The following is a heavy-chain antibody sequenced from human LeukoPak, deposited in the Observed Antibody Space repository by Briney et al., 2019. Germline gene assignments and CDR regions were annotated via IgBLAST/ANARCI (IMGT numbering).Heavy chain of an antibody. D-gene: IGHD1-26*01. CDR2: IFHSGTT. Sequence: SETLSLTCTMSGGSFSSDYWNWIRQPPGKGLEWIGYIFHSGTTNYNPSLMSRVTISLGKSKNHCFLRLSSVTAADTAVYYFSGGVPVGLFDDWGQGILVTVSS. V-gene: IGHV4-59*01. CDR3: SGGVPVGLFDD. CDR1: GGSFSSDY. J-gene: IGHJ4*02.